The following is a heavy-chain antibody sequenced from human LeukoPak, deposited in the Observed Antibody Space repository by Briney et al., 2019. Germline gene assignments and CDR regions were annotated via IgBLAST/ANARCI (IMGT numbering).Heavy chain of an antibody. D-gene: IGHD3-10*01. CDR2: INHSGST. CDR3: ARQGGLLWFGESRPYYYYYMDV. CDR1: GGSFSGYY. V-gene: IGHV4-34*01. Sequence: SETLSLTCAVYGGSFSGYYWSWIRQPPGKGLEWIGEINHSGSTNYNPSLKSRVTISVDTSKNQFSLKLSSVTAAVYYCARQGGLLWFGESRPYYYYYMDVWGKGTTVTVSS. J-gene: IGHJ6*03.